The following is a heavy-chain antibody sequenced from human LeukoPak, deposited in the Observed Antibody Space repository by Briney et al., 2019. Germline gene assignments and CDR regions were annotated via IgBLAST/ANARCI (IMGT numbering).Heavy chain of an antibody. V-gene: IGHV3-30-3*01. Sequence: GGSLRLSCAASGFTFSSYAMHWVRQAPGKGLEWVAVISYDGSNKYYADSVKGRFTISRDNSKNTLYLQMNSLRAEDAAVYYCARDVDPGIAVAGSFDYWGQGTLVTVSS. CDR1: GFTFSSYA. D-gene: IGHD6-19*01. CDR3: ARDVDPGIAVAGSFDY. CDR2: ISYDGSNK. J-gene: IGHJ4*02.